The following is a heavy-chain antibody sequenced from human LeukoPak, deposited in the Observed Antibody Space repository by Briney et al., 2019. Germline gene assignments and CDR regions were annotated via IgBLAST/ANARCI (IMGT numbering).Heavy chain of an antibody. Sequence: SETLSLTCTVSGGSISSHYWGWIRQPPGKGLEWIAYLRDTGGTKANHSLESRVALSADTSKNQFSLRLTSVTAADTAIYYCATIKRGDIFGFFDFWGQGILVTVSS. CDR2: LRDTGGT. V-gene: IGHV4-59*11. D-gene: IGHD5-18*01. J-gene: IGHJ4*02. CDR3: ATIKRGDIFGFFDF. CDR1: GGSISSHY.